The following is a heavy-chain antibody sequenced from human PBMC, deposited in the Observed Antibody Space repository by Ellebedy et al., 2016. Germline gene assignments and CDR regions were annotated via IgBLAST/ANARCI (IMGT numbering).Heavy chain of an antibody. V-gene: IGHV4-61*08. Sequence: SETLSLTCTVSGGSISSGGYYWSWIRQHPGKGLEWIGYIYYSGSTNYNPSLKSRVTISVDTSKNQFSLKLNSVTAADTAVYYCARALNWVAAYWYFDLWGRGTLVTVSS. D-gene: IGHD7-27*01. CDR3: ARALNWVAAYWYFDL. J-gene: IGHJ2*01. CDR2: IYYSGST. CDR1: GGSISSGGYY.